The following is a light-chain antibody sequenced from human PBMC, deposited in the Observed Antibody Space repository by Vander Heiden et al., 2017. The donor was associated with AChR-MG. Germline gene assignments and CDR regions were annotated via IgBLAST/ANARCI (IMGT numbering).Light chain of an antibody. CDR2: QHD. J-gene: IGLJ2*01. CDR1: SLRQKY. V-gene: IGLV3-1*01. CDR3: QTWDGSTVI. Sequence: SYELTQPPSVSVSPGQTATITGSGNSLRQKYACWYQQRPGQSPLLVIYQHDKRPSGIPERFSGSNSGTTATLTISGTQAMDEADYYCQTWDGSTVIFGGGTKLTVL.